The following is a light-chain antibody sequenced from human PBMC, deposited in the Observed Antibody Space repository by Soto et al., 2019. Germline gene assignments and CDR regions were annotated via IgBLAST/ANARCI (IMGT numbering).Light chain of an antibody. J-gene: IGKJ5*01. CDR2: DAS. CDR3: QQRTNWPSST. CDR1: QSVNSY. Sequence: EIVLTQSPATLSLSPRERATLSCRASQSVNSYLAWYQQRPGQAPRLLIHDASSRATGIPARFSGSGSGTDFTLTISSLEPEDFAVYYCQQRTNWPSSTFGQGTRLEIK. V-gene: IGKV3-11*01.